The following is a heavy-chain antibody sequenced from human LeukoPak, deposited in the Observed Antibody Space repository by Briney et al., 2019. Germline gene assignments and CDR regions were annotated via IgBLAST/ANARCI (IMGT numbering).Heavy chain of an antibody. CDR2: ISGSGGST. V-gene: IGHV3-23*01. CDR1: GFTFSSYG. D-gene: IGHD3-9*01. Sequence: GGSLRLSCAASGFTFSSYGMSWVRQAPGKGLEWVPAISGSGGSTYYADSVKGRFTISRDNSKNTLYLQMNSLRAEDTAVYYCAKVGFDWLSWFDPWGQGTLVTVSS. CDR3: AKVGFDWLSWFDP. J-gene: IGHJ5*02.